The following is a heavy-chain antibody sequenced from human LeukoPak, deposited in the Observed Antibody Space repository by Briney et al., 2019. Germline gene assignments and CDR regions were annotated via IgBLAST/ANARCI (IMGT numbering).Heavy chain of an antibody. Sequence: SETLSLTCAVYGGSFSGYYWSWIRQPPGKGLEWIGEINHSGSTNYNPSLKSRVTISVDTSKNQFSLKLSSVTAADTAVYYCAWPPSRHRGLNYFDYWGQGTLVTVSS. CDR2: INHSGST. CDR1: GGSFSGYY. D-gene: IGHD6-13*01. V-gene: IGHV4-34*01. J-gene: IGHJ4*02. CDR3: AWPPSRHRGLNYFDY.